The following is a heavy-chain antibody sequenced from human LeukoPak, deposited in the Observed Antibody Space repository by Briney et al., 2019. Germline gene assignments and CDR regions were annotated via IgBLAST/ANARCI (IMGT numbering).Heavy chain of an antibody. V-gene: IGHV4-39*07. CDR2: IYYSGST. Sequence: PSETLSLTCTVSGGSISSSSYYWGWIRQPPGKGLAWIGSIYYSGSTYYNPSLKSRVTISVDTSKNQFSLKLSSVTAADTAVYYCARDPAGGVRGVIIGYYFDYWGQGTLVTVSS. CDR1: GGSISSSSYY. J-gene: IGHJ4*02. CDR3: ARDPAGGVRGVIIGYYFDY. D-gene: IGHD3-10*01.